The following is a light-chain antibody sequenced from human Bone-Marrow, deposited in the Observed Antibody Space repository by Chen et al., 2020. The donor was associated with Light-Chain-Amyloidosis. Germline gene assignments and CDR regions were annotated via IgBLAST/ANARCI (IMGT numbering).Light chain of an antibody. J-gene: IGKJ2*04. Sequence: DIKMTQSPSTLSAPVGDRVTITGRASQKIDTYLAWYQHKPGKAPNHLIYQPSSLESGVPVSFSGSGYGTEFTLTISSLQPDDFATYFCQEFKSHDMCNFGQGTKLEIK. CDR3: QEFKSHDMCN. V-gene: IGKV1-5*03. CDR2: QPS. CDR1: QKIDTY.